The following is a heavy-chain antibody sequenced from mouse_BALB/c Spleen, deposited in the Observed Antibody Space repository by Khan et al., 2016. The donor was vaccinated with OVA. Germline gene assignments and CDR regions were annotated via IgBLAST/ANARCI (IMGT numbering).Heavy chain of an antibody. J-gene: IGHJ3*01. V-gene: IGHV1-7*01. D-gene: IGHD1-1*01. Sequence: QMQLEESGAELAKPGASVKMSCKASGYTFTSYWMHWVKQRPGQGLEWIGYINPSTGYTEYNQRFKDKATLTADKSSSTAYMQLSSLTSEDSAVYYCANPGSSSDWFTYWGQGTLVTVSA. CDR2: INPSTGYT. CDR1: GYTFTSYW. CDR3: ANPGSSSDWFTY.